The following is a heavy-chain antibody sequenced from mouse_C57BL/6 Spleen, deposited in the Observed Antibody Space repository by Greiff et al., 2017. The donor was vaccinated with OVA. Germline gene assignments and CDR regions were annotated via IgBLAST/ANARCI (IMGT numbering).Heavy chain of an antibody. D-gene: IGHD2-1*01. V-gene: IGHV3-6*01. CDR1: GYSITSGYY. J-gene: IGHJ4*01. CDR2: ISYDGSN. CDR3: ARKGLYYDNRHYAMDD. Sequence: EVKLEESGPGLVKPSQSLSLTCSVTGYSITSGYYWNWIRQFPGNKLEWMGYISYDGSNNYNPSLKNLISITRDTSKNQFYLKLNSVTNEDTATYYCARKGLYYDNRHYAMDDWGQGTSVTVSS.